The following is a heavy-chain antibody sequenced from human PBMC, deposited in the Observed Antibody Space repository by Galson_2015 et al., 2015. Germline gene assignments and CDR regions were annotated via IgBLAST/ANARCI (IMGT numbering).Heavy chain of an antibody. J-gene: IGHJ6*02. CDR2: ISYDGSNK. CDR3: AKDQIDYDSSGYTEYYYYYYGMDV. D-gene: IGHD3-22*01. CDR1: GFTFSSYG. Sequence: SLRLSCAASGFTFSSYGMHWVRQAPGKGLEWVAVISYDGSNKYYADSVKGRFTISRDNSKNTLYLQMNSLRAEDTAVYYCAKDQIDYDSSGYTEYYYYYYGMDVWGQGTTVTVSS. V-gene: IGHV3-30*18.